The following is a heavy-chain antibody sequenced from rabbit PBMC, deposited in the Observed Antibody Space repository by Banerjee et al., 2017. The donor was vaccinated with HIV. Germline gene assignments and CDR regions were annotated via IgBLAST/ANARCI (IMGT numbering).Heavy chain of an antibody. V-gene: IGHV1S47*01. CDR2: IHTGSGST. CDR1: GFDFRCYG. J-gene: IGHJ4*01. Sequence: QEQLVESGGGLVQPGGSLKLSCKASGFDFRCYGVSWVRQAPGKGLELIGCIHTGSGSTYYATWAKGRFTITRSTSLNTVDLKMTSLTAADTATYFCARPDYSSDWGCKLWGQGTLVTVS. D-gene: IGHD4-1*01. CDR3: ARPDYSSDWGCKL.